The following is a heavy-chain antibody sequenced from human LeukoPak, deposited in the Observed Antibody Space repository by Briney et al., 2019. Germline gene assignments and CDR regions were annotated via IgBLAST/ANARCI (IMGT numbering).Heavy chain of an antibody. CDR1: GFTFSSYW. CDR2: IKQDGSEK. D-gene: IGHD6-13*01. CDR3: ARGGHYSSSWYNWFDP. J-gene: IGHJ5*02. Sequence: PGGSLRLSCAASGFTFSSYWMSWVRQAPGKGLEWVANIKQDGSEKYYVDSVKGRFTISRDNAKNSLYLQMNSLRAEDTAVYYCARGGHYSSSWYNWFDPWGQGTLVTVSS. V-gene: IGHV3-7*01.